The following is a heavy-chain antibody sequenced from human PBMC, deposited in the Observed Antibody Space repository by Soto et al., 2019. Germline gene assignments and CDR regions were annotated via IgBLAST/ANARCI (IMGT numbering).Heavy chain of an antibody. Sequence: GGSLRLSCAASGFTFSSYGMHWVRQAPGKGLEWVAVISYDRSNKYYADYVNGRFTISRDNSKNTRYLQMNSLRAEDTAVYYCAKDNRELIQLWLPPGDDWGQGTLVTVSS. J-gene: IGHJ4*02. V-gene: IGHV3-30*18. CDR3: AKDNRELIQLWLPPGDD. CDR1: GFTFSSYG. D-gene: IGHD5-18*01. CDR2: ISYDRSNK.